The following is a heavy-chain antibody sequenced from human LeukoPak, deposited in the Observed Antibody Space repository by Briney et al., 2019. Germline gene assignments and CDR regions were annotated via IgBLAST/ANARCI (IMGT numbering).Heavy chain of an antibody. V-gene: IGHV3-7*01. J-gene: IGHJ4*02. CDR1: GYTFTSYD. D-gene: IGHD3-22*01. Sequence: VASVKVSCKASGYTFTSYDINWVRQAPGKGLEWVANIKQDGSEKYYVDSVKGRFTISRDNAKNSLYLQMNSLRAEDTAVYYCARRGGSYYYDSSGYFVYWGQGTLVTVSS. CDR3: ARRGGSYYYDSSGYFVY. CDR2: IKQDGSEK.